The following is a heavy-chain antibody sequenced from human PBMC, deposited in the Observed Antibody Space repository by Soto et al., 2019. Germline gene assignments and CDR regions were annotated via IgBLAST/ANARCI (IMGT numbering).Heavy chain of an antibody. CDR2: IKTKSSGGTT. CDR1: GFAFSDAS. D-gene: IGHD3-3*01. J-gene: IGHJ4*02. V-gene: IGHV3-15*01. Sequence: DVQLMESGGDLVKPGGSLRLSCAASGFAFSDASMSWVRQAPGKGLEWVGRIKTKSSGGTTDYAAPVKGRFTISRDDSKNTVYLQMDSLKAEDTAVYSCTPLASGHYGYDFWGQGTLVTVSS. CDR3: TPLASGHYGYDF.